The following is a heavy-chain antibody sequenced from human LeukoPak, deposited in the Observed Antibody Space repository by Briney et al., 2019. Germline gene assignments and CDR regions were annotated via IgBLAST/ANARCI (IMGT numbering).Heavy chain of an antibody. CDR3: ARGLVVRGRWSWFDP. V-gene: IGHV3-11*04. Sequence: PGGSLRLSCAASGFTFSDYYMSWIRQAPGKGLEWVSYISSSGSTIYYADSVKGRFTISRDNAKNSLYLQMNSLRVEDMAVYYCARGLVVRGRWSWFDPRGQGTLVTVSS. D-gene: IGHD3-10*01. CDR1: GFTFSDYY. CDR2: ISSSGSTI. J-gene: IGHJ5*02.